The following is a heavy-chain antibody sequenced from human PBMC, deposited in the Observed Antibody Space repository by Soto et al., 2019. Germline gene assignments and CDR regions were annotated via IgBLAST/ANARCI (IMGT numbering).Heavy chain of an antibody. CDR1: GLSFNSYA. Sequence: EVHLLESGGGLVQPGGSLRLSCAASGLSFNSYAMVWVRQAPGKGLEWVSVISARGGRSYFGDSVKGRFTISRDNSKNVLSLEMNRLIAEDTTIYFCTKGCLEYSGSVDNWGQGTLVLVSS. D-gene: IGHD5-12*01. J-gene: IGHJ4*02. CDR2: ISARGGRS. V-gene: IGHV3-23*01. CDR3: TKGCLEYSGSVDN.